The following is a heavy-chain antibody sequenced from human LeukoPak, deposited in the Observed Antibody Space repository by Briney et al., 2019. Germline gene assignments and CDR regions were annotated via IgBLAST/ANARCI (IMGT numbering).Heavy chain of an antibody. J-gene: IGHJ4*02. D-gene: IGHD6-13*01. CDR3: ARHTDIAPLSSLKY. Sequence: PGGSLRLSCAASGFTFSDAWMNWVRQAPGKGLEWIGDIYYSGSTNYNPSLKSRVTISVDTSKNQFSLKLSSVTAADTAVYYCARHTDIAPLSSLKYWGQGTLVTVSS. V-gene: IGHV4-59*08. CDR2: IYYSGST. CDR1: GFTFSDAW.